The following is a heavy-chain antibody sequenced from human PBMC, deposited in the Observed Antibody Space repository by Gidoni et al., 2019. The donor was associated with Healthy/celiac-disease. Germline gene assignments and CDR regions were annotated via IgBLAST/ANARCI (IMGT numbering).Heavy chain of an antibody. CDR3: ARVEGTSDDYYYMDV. Sequence: QVQLVESGGGLVKPGGSLRLSCAASGFTFSDYYMSWIRQAPGKGLEWVSYISSRSSYTNYADSVRGRFAISRDNAKNSLYLQMNSLRAEDTAVYYCARVEGTSDDYYYMDVWGKGTTVTVSS. CDR1: GFTFSDYY. D-gene: IGHD1-1*01. CDR2: ISSRSSYT. J-gene: IGHJ6*03. V-gene: IGHV3-11*06.